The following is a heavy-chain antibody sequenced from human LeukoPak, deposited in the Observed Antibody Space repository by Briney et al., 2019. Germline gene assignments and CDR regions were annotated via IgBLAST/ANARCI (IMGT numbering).Heavy chain of an antibody. V-gene: IGHV4-34*01. CDR3: ARGRIQLWPKSYYFDY. D-gene: IGHD5-18*01. J-gene: IGHJ4*02. CDR1: GDSIRRDNYY. Sequence: SETLSLTCTVSGDSIRRDNYYWSWIRQPPGKGLEWIGEINHSGSTNYNPSLKSRVTISVDTSKNQFSLKLSSVTAADTAVYYCARGRIQLWPKSYYFDYWGQGTLVTVSS. CDR2: INHSGST.